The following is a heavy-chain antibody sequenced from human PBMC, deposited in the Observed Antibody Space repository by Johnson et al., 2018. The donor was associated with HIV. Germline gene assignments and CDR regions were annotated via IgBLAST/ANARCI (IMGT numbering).Heavy chain of an antibody. CDR2: VSSNGGQT. V-gene: IGHV3-64*01. Sequence: EVQLVESGGGVVQPGRSLRLSCAASGFTFSSYAMHWVRQAPGKGLEYVSGVSSNGGQTYYANSVKGRFTISRDNSKNTLYLQMGSLRTEDMAVYHCARARYTSDWYLYDAFDLWGQGTMVTVSS. CDR3: ARARYTSDWYLYDAFDL. J-gene: IGHJ3*01. CDR1: GFTFSSYA. D-gene: IGHD6-13*01.